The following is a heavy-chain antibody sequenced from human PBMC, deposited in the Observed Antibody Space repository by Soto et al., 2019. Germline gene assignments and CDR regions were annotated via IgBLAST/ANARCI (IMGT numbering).Heavy chain of an antibody. D-gene: IGHD2-15*01. CDR3: ARVLVVVVAATIVYY. CDR1: GYTFTYCS. J-gene: IGHJ4*02. V-gene: IGHV1-45*02. Sequence: SVKVSCKASGYTFTYCSLHWLQQAPGQGLERMRWITLYNGNTNYAKKFQGRVTITRDMSLRTAYIELSSLRSEDSAVYYWARVLVVVVAATIVYYWGQGTLVTVSS. CDR2: ITLYNGNT.